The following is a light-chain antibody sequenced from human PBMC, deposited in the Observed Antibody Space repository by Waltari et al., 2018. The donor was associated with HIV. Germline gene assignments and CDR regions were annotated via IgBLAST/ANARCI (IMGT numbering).Light chain of an antibody. CDR1: NSNIGNHY. CDR2: RNN. V-gene: IGLV1-47*01. CDR3: ATWDDNLSGWV. Sequence: QSVLTQQPSASATPGQRVTISCSGTNSNIGNHYVYWYQQLPGTAPKVLIYRNNYRPSGVPDRFSGSKSGTSASLAISGLRSEDEADYYCATWDDNLSGWVFGGGTKLTVL. J-gene: IGLJ3*02.